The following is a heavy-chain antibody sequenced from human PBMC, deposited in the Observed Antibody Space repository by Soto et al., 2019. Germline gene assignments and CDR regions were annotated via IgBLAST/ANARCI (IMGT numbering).Heavy chain of an antibody. CDR1: GFTFRSNG. CDR2: ISNDGSIK. CDR3: ARDTDGLHY. V-gene: IGHV3-74*01. J-gene: IGHJ4*02. Sequence: GVSLRLSCEASGFTFRSNGMHWVRQAPGKGLEWVSRISNDGSIKYYADSVKGRFTVSRDNAKNTLYLQMNSLRAEDTAVYYCARDTDGLHYWGQGTLVTVSS.